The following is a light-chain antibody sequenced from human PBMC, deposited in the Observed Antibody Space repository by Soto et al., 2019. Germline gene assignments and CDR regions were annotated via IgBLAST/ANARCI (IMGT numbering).Light chain of an antibody. V-gene: IGLV2-14*01. CDR2: DVS. Sequence: QSVLTQPASVSGSPGQSITISCTGTSSDVGGYDYVSWYQQHPGKAPKLMIYDVSNRPSGVSNRFSGSKSGNTASLTISGLQAEDEADYYCSSYTSSSTLGVVFGGETQLTVL. J-gene: IGLJ2*01. CDR3: SSYTSSSTLGVV. CDR1: SSDVGGYDY.